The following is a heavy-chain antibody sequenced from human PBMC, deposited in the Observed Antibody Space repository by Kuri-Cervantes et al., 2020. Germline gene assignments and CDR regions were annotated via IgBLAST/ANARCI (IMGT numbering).Heavy chain of an antibody. CDR3: ARDKDTDAFDI. J-gene: IGHJ3*02. D-gene: IGHD2-15*01. V-gene: IGHV1-3*01. CDR2: INAGNGNT. CDR1: GYTFTSYA. Sequence: ASVKVSCKASGYTFTSYAMHWVRQAPGQRLEWMGWINAGNGNTKYSQKFQGRVTITADESTSTAYMELSSLRSEDTAVYYCARDKDTDAFDIWGQGTMVTVSS.